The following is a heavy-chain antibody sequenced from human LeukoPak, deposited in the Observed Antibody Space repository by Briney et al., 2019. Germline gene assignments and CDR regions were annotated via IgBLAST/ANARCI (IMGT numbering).Heavy chain of an antibody. J-gene: IGHJ6*03. CDR1: GYTFTSYG. CDR3: ATRYSTSHYYYLDV. CDR2: INTNTGNP. Sequence: ASVKVSCKASGYTFTSYGISWVRQAPGQGLEWMGWINTNTGNPTFAQGFTGGFVFSLDTSVSTAYLQINSLTAADTAVYFCATRYSTSHYYYLDVWGKGTTVTVSS. D-gene: IGHD6-13*01. V-gene: IGHV7-4-1*02.